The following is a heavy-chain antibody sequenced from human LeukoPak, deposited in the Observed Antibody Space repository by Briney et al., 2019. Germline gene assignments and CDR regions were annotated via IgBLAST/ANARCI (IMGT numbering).Heavy chain of an antibody. V-gene: IGHV4-59*01. J-gene: IGHJ5*02. CDR2: IYYSGST. Sequence: SETLSLACTVSGDSISNYYWSWIRQPPGKGLEWIGYIYYSGSTNFNPSLKSRVTMSVDTSKNQFSLKLTSVTAADTAVYYCARETKLRDWFDPWGQGTLVTVSS. CDR1: GDSISNYY. D-gene: IGHD1-7*01. CDR3: ARETKLRDWFDP.